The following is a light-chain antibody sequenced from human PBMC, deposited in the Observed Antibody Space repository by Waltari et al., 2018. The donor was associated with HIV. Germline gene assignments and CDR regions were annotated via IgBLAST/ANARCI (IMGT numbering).Light chain of an antibody. CDR2: GNS. CDR3: QSYDSSLSGWA. V-gene: IGLV1-40*01. J-gene: IGLJ3*02. Sequence: QSVLTQPPSVSGAPGQRVTISCTGSSSNIGAGYDVHWYQQLPGTAPKLLIYGNSNRPSGVPYRFSGSKAGTSASLAITGLQAEDEADYYCQSYDSSLSGWAFGGGTKLTVL. CDR1: SSNIGAGYD.